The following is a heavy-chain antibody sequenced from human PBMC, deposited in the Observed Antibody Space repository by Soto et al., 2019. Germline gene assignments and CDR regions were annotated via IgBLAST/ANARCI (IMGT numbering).Heavy chain of an antibody. CDR1: GGSISSGDYY. Sequence: SETLSLTCTVSGGSISSGDYYWSWIRQPPGKGLEWIGYIYYSGSTYYNPSLKSRVTISVDTSKNQFSLKLSSVTAADTAVYYCARESVTLGGIDYWGQGTLVTVSS. J-gene: IGHJ4*02. V-gene: IGHV4-30-4*01. CDR3: ARESVTLGGIDY. CDR2: IYYSGST. D-gene: IGHD4-17*01.